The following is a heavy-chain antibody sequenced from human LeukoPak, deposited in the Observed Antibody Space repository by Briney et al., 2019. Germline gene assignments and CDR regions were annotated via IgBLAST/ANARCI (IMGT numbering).Heavy chain of an antibody. V-gene: IGHV4-34*01. CDR1: GGSFSGYY. D-gene: IGHD3-3*01. J-gene: IGHJ4*02. CDR2: INHSGST. CDR3: ARARNDWRPNKYYFDY. Sequence: PSETLSLTCAVYGGSFSGYYWSWIRQPPGKGLEWIGEINHSGSTNYNPSLKSRVTISVDTSKNQFSLKLSSVTAADTAVYYCARARNDWRPNKYYFDYWGQGTLVTVSS.